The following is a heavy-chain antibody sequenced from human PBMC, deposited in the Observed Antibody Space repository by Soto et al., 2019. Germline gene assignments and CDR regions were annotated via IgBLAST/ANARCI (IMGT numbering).Heavy chain of an antibody. D-gene: IGHD3-22*01. CDR3: ARGLGYYDSSGYRGYNWFDP. J-gene: IGHJ5*02. CDR2: IYYSGST. V-gene: IGHV4-31*03. Sequence: PSETLSLTCTVSGGSISSGGYYWSWIRQHPGKGLEWIGYIYYSGSTYYNPSLKSRVTISVDTSKNQFSLKLSSVTAADTAVYYCARGLGYYDSSGYRGYNWFDPWGQGTLVTV. CDR1: GGSISSGGYY.